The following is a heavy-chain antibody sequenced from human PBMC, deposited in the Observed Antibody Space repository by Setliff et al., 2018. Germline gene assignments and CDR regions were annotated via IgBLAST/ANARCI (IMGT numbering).Heavy chain of an antibody. V-gene: IGHV3-48*03. CDR1: GFTFSTYE. CDR2: ISGDGITI. CDR3: ARKWYYFDY. J-gene: IGHJ4*02. D-gene: IGHD2-15*01. Sequence: GGSLRLSCTASGFTFSTYEMNWVRQAPGKGLEWVSYISGDGITIYYADSVRGRFTISRDNAKNTLYLQMDSLRAEDTALYYCARKWYYFDYWGQGTLVTVSS.